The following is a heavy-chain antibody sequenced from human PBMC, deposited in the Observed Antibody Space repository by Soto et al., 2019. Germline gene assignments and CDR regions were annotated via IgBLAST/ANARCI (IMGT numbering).Heavy chain of an antibody. J-gene: IGHJ6*03. CDR2: ITTSGGNT. Sequence: GGSLRRSCAASGFTFSTYAMSWVRQAPGKGLEWVSTITTSGGNTYYADSVQGRFTISRDNSKNTLYLQMNSLRAEDTAVYYCAGRYCTNGVCYTNYYYYIDVWGKGTTVTVSS. CDR1: GFTFSTYA. D-gene: IGHD2-8*01. CDR3: AGRYCTNGVCYTNYYYYIDV. V-gene: IGHV3-23*01.